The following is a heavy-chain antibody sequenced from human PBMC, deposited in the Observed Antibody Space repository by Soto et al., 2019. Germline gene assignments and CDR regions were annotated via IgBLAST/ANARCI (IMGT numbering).Heavy chain of an antibody. CDR2: ISYDGSNK. CDR1: GFTFSSYG. D-gene: IGHD5-12*01. J-gene: IGHJ6*02. CDR3: AKDRGLRGYYGMDV. V-gene: IGHV3-30*18. Sequence: GGSLRLSCTASGFTFSSYGMHWVRQAPGKGLEWVAVISYDGSNKYYADSVKGRFTISRDNSKNTLYLQMNSLRAEDTAVYYCAKDRGLRGYYGMDVWGQGTTVTVSS.